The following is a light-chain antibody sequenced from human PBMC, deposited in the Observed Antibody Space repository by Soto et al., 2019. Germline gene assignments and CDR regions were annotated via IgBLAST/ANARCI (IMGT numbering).Light chain of an antibody. CDR2: EVS. V-gene: IGLV2-14*01. CDR3: SSYATSSTLI. CDR1: SSDVGYYNY. Sequence: QSVLTQPASVSGSPGQSITISCTGTSSDVGYYNYVSWYQQEPGKAPKLMIYEVSNRPSGLSDRFSGSKSGNTASLTISGLQAEDEADYYCSSYATSSTLIFGTGTKLTVL. J-gene: IGLJ1*01.